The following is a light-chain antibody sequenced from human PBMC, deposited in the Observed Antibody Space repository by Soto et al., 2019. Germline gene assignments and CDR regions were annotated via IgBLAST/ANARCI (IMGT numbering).Light chain of an antibody. CDR2: DAX. Sequence: DIVLTQSPATLSLSPGARATRSCRATQSVSRYLAWYQQKPGQAPRLLXYDAXNRATGIPARFSGSGSGTDFTLTLSSLEPEDFAVYYCQQRSNWPPSTFGQGTRLEIK. V-gene: IGKV3-11*01. CDR3: QQRSNWPPST. J-gene: IGKJ5*01. CDR1: QSVSRY.